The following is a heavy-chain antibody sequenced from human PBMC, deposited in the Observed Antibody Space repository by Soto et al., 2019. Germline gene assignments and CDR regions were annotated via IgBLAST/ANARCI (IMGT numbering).Heavy chain of an antibody. CDR2: ISSSSSYI. V-gene: IGHV3-21*01. J-gene: IGHJ4*02. CDR3: ASTCIAARPGYFDY. Sequence: EVQLVESGGGLVKPGGSLRLSCAASGFTFSSYSMNWVRQAPGKGLEWVSSISSSSSYIYYADSVKGRFTISRDNAKNSLYLQMNSLRAEDTAVYYCASTCIAARPGYFDYWGQGTLVTVSS. CDR1: GFTFSSYS. D-gene: IGHD6-6*01.